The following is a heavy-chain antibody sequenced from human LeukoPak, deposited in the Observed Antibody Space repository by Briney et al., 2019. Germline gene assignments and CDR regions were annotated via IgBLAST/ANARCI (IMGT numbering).Heavy chain of an antibody. CDR3: ARDLGYCSSTSCYLDAFGI. V-gene: IGHV4-4*07. Sequence: SETLSLTCTVSGGSISSYYWSWIRQPAGKGLEWIGRIYTSGSTNYNPSLKSRVTMSVDTSKNQFSLKLSSVTAADTAVYYCARDLGYCSSTSCYLDAFGIWGQGTMVTVSS. CDR1: GGSISSYY. D-gene: IGHD2-2*01. CDR2: IYTSGST. J-gene: IGHJ3*02.